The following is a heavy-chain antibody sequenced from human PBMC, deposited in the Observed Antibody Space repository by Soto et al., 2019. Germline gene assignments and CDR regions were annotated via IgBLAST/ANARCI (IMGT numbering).Heavy chain of an antibody. V-gene: IGHV1-18*01. D-gene: IGHD2-2*02. J-gene: IGHJ5*02. CDR2: ISAYNGNT. Sequence: QVQLVQSGAEVKKPGASLQVSCKASGYTFTSYGISWVRQAPGQGLEWMGWISAYNGNTNYAQKLQGRVTMTTDTSTSTAYMELRSLRSDDTAVYYCARDAWGIVVVPAAIFDPWGQGTLVTVSS. CDR3: ARDAWGIVVVPAAIFDP. CDR1: GYTFTSYG.